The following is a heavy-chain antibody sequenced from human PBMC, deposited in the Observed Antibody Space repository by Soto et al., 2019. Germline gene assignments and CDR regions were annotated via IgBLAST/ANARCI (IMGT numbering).Heavy chain of an antibody. D-gene: IGHD1-1*01. J-gene: IGHJ5*02. CDR2: IYATGTT. V-gene: IGHV4-4*07. Sequence: SETLSLTCTVSGASISGYYWSWIRKSAGKGLEWIGRIYATGTTDYNPSLKSRVMMSVDASKKQFSLKLRSVTAADTAVYYCVRDGTKTLRDWFDPWGQGISVTVSS. CDR1: GASISGYY. CDR3: VRDGTKTLRDWFDP.